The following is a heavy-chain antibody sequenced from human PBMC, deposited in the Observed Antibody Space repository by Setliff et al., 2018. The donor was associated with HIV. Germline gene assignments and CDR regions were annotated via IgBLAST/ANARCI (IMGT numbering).Heavy chain of an antibody. CDR3: ATEGAGGSYQRASALDL. V-gene: IGHV1-69*05. CDR1: AGSYSIFA. Sequence: SVKVSCKSSAGSYSIFAINWVRQAPGRGLEWMGGMMTIFSTTNHARKFQGRVTITTDESTGTAYMELSNLRSEDTAVYYCATEGAGGSYQRASALDLWGQGTMVTVSS. D-gene: IGHD1-26*01. J-gene: IGHJ3*01. CDR2: MMTIFSTT.